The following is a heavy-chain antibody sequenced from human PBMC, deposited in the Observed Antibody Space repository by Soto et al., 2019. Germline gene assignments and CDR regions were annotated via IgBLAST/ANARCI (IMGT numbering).Heavy chain of an antibody. V-gene: IGHV3-30-3*01. CDR1: GFIFSNAW. D-gene: IGHD2-21*02. J-gene: IGHJ3*02. CDR2: ISYDGSDK. Sequence: PGGSLRLSCAASGFIFSNAWMSWVRQAPGKGLEWVAVISYDGSDKYYADSVKGRFTISRDNSKNTLYLQMNSLRAEDTAVYYCARYIVVVTATYAFDIWGQGTMVTVSS. CDR3: ARYIVVVTATYAFDI.